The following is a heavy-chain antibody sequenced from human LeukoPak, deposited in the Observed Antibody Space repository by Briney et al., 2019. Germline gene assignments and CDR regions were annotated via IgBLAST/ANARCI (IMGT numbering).Heavy chain of an antibody. CDR3: AREPNYYDSSGYYRAFDY. J-gene: IGHJ4*02. CDR1: GYTFTSYY. CDR2: INPSGGST. D-gene: IGHD3-22*01. V-gene: IGHV1-46*01. Sequence: ASVKVSCKASGYTFTSYYMHWVRQAPGQGLEWMGIINPSGGSTSYAQKFQGRVTMTRDMSTSTVYMELSSLRSEDTAVYYCAREPNYYDSSGYYRAFDYWGQGTLVTVSS.